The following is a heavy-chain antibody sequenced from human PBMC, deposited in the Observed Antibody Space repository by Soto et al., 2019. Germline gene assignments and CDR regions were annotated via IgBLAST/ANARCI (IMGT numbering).Heavy chain of an antibody. Sequence: SETLSLTCAVSGGSISSGGYSWSWIRQPPGKGLEWIGYIYHSGSTYYNPSLKSRVTISVDRSKNQFSLKLSSVTAADTAVYYCARQGGDYAMWFDPWGQGTLVTVSS. V-gene: IGHV4-30-2*01. CDR2: IYHSGST. CDR1: GGSISSGGYS. D-gene: IGHD4-17*01. CDR3: ARQGGDYAMWFDP. J-gene: IGHJ5*02.